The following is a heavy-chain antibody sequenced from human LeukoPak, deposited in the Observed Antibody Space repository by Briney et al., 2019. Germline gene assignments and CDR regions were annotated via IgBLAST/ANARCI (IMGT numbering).Heavy chain of an antibody. V-gene: IGHV4-31*03. CDR3: ARDRGRKTTVVTTYYGMDV. J-gene: IGHJ6*02. D-gene: IGHD4-17*01. CDR2: IYYSGST. Sequence: SETLSLTCTVSGGSISSGGYYWSWIRQHPGRGLEWIGYIYYSGSTYYNPSLKSRVTISVDTSKNQFSLKLSSVTAADTAVYYCARDRGRKTTVVTTYYGMDVWGQGTTVTVSS. CDR1: GGSISSGGYY.